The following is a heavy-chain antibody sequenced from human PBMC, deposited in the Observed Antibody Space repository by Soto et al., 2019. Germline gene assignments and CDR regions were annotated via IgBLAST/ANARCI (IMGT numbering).Heavy chain of an antibody. J-gene: IGHJ4*02. CDR1: GGSFSDYI. V-gene: IGHV4-34*01. Sequence: SETLSLTCDVYGGSFSDYIWTRIRQTPGKGLQWIGQINHSGSANYNPSLKSRVTISVHTSSSQFSLELSSVTAADTALYYCARHRPQEDGNKKGFDYWGQGTLVTRLL. CDR3: ARHRPQEDGNKKGFDY. D-gene: IGHD2-15*01. CDR2: INHSGSA.